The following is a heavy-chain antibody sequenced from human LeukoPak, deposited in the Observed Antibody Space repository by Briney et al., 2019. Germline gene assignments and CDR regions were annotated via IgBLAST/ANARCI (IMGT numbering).Heavy chain of an antibody. D-gene: IGHD6-19*01. CDR3: TRRLQWLLLALDY. J-gene: IGHJ4*02. CDR1: GFTFGDYA. V-gene: IGHV3-49*04. Sequence: PGGSLRLSCTASGFTFGDYAMSWVRQAPGKGLEWVGFIRSKAYGGTTEYAASVKGRFTISRDDSKSIAYLQMNSLKTEDTAVYYCTRRLQWLLLALDYWGQGTLVTVSS. CDR2: IRSKAYGGTT.